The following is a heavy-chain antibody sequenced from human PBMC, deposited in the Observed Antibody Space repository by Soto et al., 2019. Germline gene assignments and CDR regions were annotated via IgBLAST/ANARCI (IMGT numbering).Heavy chain of an antibody. V-gene: IGHV3-23*01. CDR1: GFTFSSYA. Sequence: EVQLLESGGGLVQPGGSLRLSCAASGFTFSSYARSWVRQAPGKGLERVSVISGSGGSTYYADSVKGRFTISRDNSKNTLNLQMNSPRAEDTAVYYCARRGSGSYYDYWGQGTLVTVSS. J-gene: IGHJ4*02. D-gene: IGHD1-26*01. CDR2: ISGSGGST. CDR3: ARRGSGSYYDY.